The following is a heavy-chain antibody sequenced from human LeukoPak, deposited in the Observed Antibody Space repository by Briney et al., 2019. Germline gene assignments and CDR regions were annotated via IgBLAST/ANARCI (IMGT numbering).Heavy chain of an antibody. V-gene: IGHV5-10-1*01. CDR1: GYSFTSYW. CDR3: ARHRGSIAAAGTPFDY. J-gene: IGHJ4*02. CDR2: IDPSDSYT. Sequence: GESLKVSCKGSGYSFTSYWISWVRQMPGKGLEWMGRIDPSDSYTNYSPSFQGHVTISADKSISPAYLQWSSLKASDTAMYYCARHRGSIAAAGTPFDYWGQGTRVTVSS. D-gene: IGHD6-13*01.